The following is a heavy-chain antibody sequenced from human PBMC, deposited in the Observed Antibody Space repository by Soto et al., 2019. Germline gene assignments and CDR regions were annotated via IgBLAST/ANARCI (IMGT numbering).Heavy chain of an antibody. V-gene: IGHV1-8*01. CDR3: VRMASSGTLNWFDP. J-gene: IGHJ5*02. Sequence: GASVKVSCKASESTFMNYYISWVRQATGQGLEWMGWMNPNSGNTGYALKFQGRVSMTRNTSIYTVYLELSSLASDDTAVYYCVRMASSGTLNWFDPRGQGTLVTVSS. D-gene: IGHD1-1*01. CDR2: MNPNSGNT. CDR1: ESTFMNYY.